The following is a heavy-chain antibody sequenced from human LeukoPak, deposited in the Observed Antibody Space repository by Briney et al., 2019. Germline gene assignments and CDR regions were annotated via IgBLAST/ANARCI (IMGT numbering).Heavy chain of an antibody. J-gene: IGHJ4*02. D-gene: IGHD3-3*02. Sequence: SQTLSLTCTVSGGSISSGGYYWSWIRQHPGKGLEWIGYIYYSGSTYYNPSLKSRVTISVDTSKNQFSLNLTSVTAADTAVYYCARGGIRQTFDNWGQGTLVTVSS. V-gene: IGHV4-31*03. CDR2: IYYSGST. CDR3: ARGGIRQTFDN. CDR1: GGSISSGGYY.